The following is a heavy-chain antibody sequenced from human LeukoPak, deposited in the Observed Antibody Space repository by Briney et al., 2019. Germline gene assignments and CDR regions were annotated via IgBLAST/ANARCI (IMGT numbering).Heavy chain of an antibody. Sequence: GASVKVSCKASGYTFTSYGISWVRQAPGQGLEWMGWISAYNGNTNYAQKLQGRVTMTTDASTSTAYMELRSLRSDDTAVYYCARDIREVGATHWNYWGQGTLVTVSS. CDR1: GYTFTSYG. D-gene: IGHD1-26*01. CDR2: ISAYNGNT. CDR3: ARDIREVGATHWNY. J-gene: IGHJ4*02. V-gene: IGHV1-18*01.